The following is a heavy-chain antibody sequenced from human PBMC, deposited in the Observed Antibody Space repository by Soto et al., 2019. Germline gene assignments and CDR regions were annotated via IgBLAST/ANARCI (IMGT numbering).Heavy chain of an antibody. Sequence: TSETLSLTCAVYGGSFSGYYWSWIRQPPGKGLEWIGEINHSGSTNYNPSLKSRVTISVDTSKNQFSLKLSSVTAADTAVYYCARDGYYGVTNDAFDIWGQGTMVTVSS. V-gene: IGHV4-34*01. J-gene: IGHJ3*02. CDR3: ARDGYYGVTNDAFDI. CDR1: GGSFSGYY. CDR2: INHSGST. D-gene: IGHD4-17*01.